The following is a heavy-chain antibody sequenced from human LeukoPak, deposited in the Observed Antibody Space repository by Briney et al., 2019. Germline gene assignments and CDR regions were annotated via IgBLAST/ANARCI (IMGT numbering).Heavy chain of an antibody. CDR1: GFSFSSHW. CDR3: AKVGIEQWLTQGQFFDY. J-gene: IGHJ4*02. Sequence: TGGSLRLSCAASGFSFSSHWMTWVRQAPGKGLEWVSRISSNGDSTNYADSVKGRFTISRDNSKNTLYLQMNSLRAEDTAVYYCAKVGIEQWLTQGQFFDYWGQGTLVTVPS. CDR2: ISSNGDST. D-gene: IGHD6-19*01. V-gene: IGHV3-23*01.